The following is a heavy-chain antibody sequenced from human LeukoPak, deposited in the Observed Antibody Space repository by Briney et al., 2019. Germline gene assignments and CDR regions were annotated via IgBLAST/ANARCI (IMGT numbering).Heavy chain of an antibody. J-gene: IGHJ4*02. D-gene: IGHD6-25*01. CDR1: GFTFSNYA. Sequence: PGGSLRLSCAASGFTFSNYAMSWVRQATGKGLEWVSDISGSGGSTYYGDSVKGRFTISRDNSKNTLYLQMNSLRAEDTAVYYCAKDRRLPTAYYFDYWGQGTLVTVSS. CDR2: ISGSGGST. CDR3: AKDRRLPTAYYFDY. V-gene: IGHV3-23*01.